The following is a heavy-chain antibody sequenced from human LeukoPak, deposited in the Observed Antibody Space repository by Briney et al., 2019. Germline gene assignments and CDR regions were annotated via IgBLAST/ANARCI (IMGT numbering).Heavy chain of an antibody. CDR2: IKEDGSEK. Sequence: GGSLRLSCATSGFTFSSYWMSWVRQAPGKGLEWVADIKEDGSEKYYVDSVKGRFTISRDNAKNSLYLQMNSLRAEDTAVYYCALNPDYYGSGSFDYWGQGTLVPVSS. CDR3: ALNPDYYGSGSFDY. J-gene: IGHJ4*02. V-gene: IGHV3-7*01. CDR1: GFTFSSYW. D-gene: IGHD3-10*01.